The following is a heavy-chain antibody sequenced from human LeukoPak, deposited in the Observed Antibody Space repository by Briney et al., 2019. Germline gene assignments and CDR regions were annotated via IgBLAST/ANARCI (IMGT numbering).Heavy chain of an antibody. CDR1: GFTFSSYA. D-gene: IGHD6-13*01. CDR2: ISYDGSNK. CDR3: ARGVIAAAGTQGN. J-gene: IGHJ6*04. V-gene: IGHV3-30-3*01. Sequence: GGSLRLSCAASGFTFSSYAMHWVRQAPGKGLEWVAVISYDGSNKYYVDSVKGRFTISRDNSKNTLYLQMNSLRAEDTAVYYCARGVIAAAGTQGNWGKGTTVTVSS.